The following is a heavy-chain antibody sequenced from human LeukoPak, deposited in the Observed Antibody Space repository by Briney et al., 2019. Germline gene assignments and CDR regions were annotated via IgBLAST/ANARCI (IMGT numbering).Heavy chain of an antibody. CDR2: INHSGST. D-gene: IGHD2-15*01. CDR1: GGSFSGYY. J-gene: IGHJ6*03. Sequence: SSETLSLTCAVYGGSFSGYYWSWIRQPPGKGLEWIGEINHSGSTNYNPSLKSRVTISVDTSKNQFSLKLSSVTAADTAVYYCARLVVVVVAANTYYYYYYMDVWGKGTTVTISS. V-gene: IGHV4-34*01. CDR3: ARLVVVVVAANTYYYYYYMDV.